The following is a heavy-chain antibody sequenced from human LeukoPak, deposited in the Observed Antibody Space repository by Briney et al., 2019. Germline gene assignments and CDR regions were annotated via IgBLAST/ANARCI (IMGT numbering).Heavy chain of an antibody. CDR1: GYTFTGYY. J-gene: IGHJ4*02. Sequence: VASVKVSFKASGYTFTGYYMHWVRQAPGQGLEWMGWINPNSGGTNYAQKFQGRVTMTRDTSISTAYMELSRLRSDDTAVYYCARDRYYGVNGGFDYWGQGTMVTASS. D-gene: IGHD4-17*01. CDR2: INPNSGGT. V-gene: IGHV1-2*02. CDR3: ARDRYYGVNGGFDY.